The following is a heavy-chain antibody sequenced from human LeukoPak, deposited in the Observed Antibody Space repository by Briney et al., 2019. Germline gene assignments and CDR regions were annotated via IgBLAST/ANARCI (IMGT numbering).Heavy chain of an antibody. J-gene: IGHJ4*02. CDR2: INHSGSA. Sequence: ASETLSLTCAVYGGSFSGYSWSWIRQPPGKGLEWIGEINHSGSANYNPSLKSRVRISVDTSKNQFSLKLSSVTAADTAVYYCARARYSSSWACDYWGQGTLVTVSS. D-gene: IGHD6-13*01. CDR1: GGSFSGYS. V-gene: IGHV4-34*01. CDR3: ARARYSSSWACDY.